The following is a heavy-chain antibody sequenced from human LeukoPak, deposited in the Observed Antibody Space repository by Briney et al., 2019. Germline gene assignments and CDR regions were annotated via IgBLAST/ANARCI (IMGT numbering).Heavy chain of an antibody. CDR2: IYYSGST. D-gene: IGHD2-15*01. CDR3: ARGYYYFDY. Sequence: SETLALTCTVSGGSISSYFWSWIRQPPGKGLEWSGYIYYSGSTNYNPSLKSRVTISIDKSKPQFSLRLSSVTAADTAVYYCARGYYYFDYWGQGTLVTVSS. V-gene: IGHV4-59*08. CDR1: GGSISSYF. J-gene: IGHJ4*02.